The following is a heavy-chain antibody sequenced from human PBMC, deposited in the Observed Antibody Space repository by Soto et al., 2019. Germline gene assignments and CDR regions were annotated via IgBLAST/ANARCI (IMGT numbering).Heavy chain of an antibody. D-gene: IGHD2-2*01. CDR2: IRSKAYGGTT. J-gene: IGHJ5*02. Sequence: GGSLRLSCTASGFTFGDYAMSWFRQAPGKGLEWVGFIRSKAYGGTTEYAASVKGRFTISRDDSKSIAYLQMNSLKTEDTAVYYCTRGDLLCSSTSCRNWFDPWGQGTLVTVSS. CDR3: TRGDLLCSSTSCRNWFDP. CDR1: GFTFGDYA. V-gene: IGHV3-49*03.